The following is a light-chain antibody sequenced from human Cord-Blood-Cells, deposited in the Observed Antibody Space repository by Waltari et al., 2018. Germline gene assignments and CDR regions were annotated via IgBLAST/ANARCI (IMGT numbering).Light chain of an antibody. Sequence: QSALTQPASVSGSPGQSITISCPGTSSDVGSYNLFPWFQQHPGKAPKLMIYEGSKRPSGVTNRFSGSKSGSTASLTISGPQAETEADYDSCSSAGSSSFDVVIGGGTKLTVL. J-gene: IGLJ2*01. V-gene: IGLV2-23*03. CDR2: EGS. CDR3: CSSAGSSSFDVV. CDR1: SSDVGSYNL.